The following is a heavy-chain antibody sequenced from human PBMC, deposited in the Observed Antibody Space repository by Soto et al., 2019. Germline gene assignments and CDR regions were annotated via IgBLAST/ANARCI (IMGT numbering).Heavy chain of an antibody. CDR1: GFTFRSYA. CDR3: ARMNTNWPNFDY. CDR2: ISGGSGSS. D-gene: IGHD1-1*01. V-gene: IGHV3-23*01. Sequence: PGGSLRLSCVGSGFTFRSYAMTWFRQPPGKGLEWVSGISGGSGSSYYADSVKGRFTISRDNSKNTLYLQMGSLRAEDTALYFCARMNTNWPNFDYWGQGTQVTVSS. J-gene: IGHJ4*02.